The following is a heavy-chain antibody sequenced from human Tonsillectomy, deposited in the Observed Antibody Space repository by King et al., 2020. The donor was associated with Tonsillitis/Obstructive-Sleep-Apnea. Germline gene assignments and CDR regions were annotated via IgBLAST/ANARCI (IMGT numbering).Heavy chain of an antibody. Sequence: VQLVESGGGSVQPGGSLRLSCAASGFTFSSYAMNWVRQAPGKGLEWVSGVSGPGDITYYADSVKGRFTISRDNSKNTLYLQMNSLRAEDTAVYYCAKEPLIRVRGIAGDTFDIWGQGTMVTVSS. V-gene: IGHV3-23*04. CDR3: AKEPLIRVRGIAGDTFDI. J-gene: IGHJ3*02. D-gene: IGHD3-10*01. CDR2: VSGPGDIT. CDR1: GFTFSSYA.